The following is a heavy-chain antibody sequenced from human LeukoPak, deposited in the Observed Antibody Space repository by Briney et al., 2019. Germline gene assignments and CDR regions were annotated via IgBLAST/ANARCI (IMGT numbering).Heavy chain of an antibody. J-gene: IGHJ6*01. CDR1: GFTFSSYS. CDR2: ITNSSSNI. D-gene: IGHD5-18*01. V-gene: IGHV3-21*01. Sequence: GGSLRLSCAASGFTFSSYSMNWVRQAPGKGPEWVSSITNSSSNIYYADSVKGRFTISRDNSKNSLYLQMNSLRAEDTAVYYCARAVDTAMENRFGPWGQGSLVTVS. CDR3: ARAVDTAMENRFGP.